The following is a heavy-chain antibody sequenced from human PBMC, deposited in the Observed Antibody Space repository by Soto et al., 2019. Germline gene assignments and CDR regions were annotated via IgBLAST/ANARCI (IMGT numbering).Heavy chain of an antibody. Sequence: EVQLVESGGGLVQPGGSLRLSCAASGFTFSSYWMHWVRQAPGKGLVWVSRINSDGSSTSYADSVKGRFTISRDNAKNTLYVQMNRLRAEDTAVYYCARDRYYYDSSGYFTRAYWGQGTLVTVSS. V-gene: IGHV3-74*01. D-gene: IGHD3-22*01. CDR2: INSDGSST. CDR3: ARDRYYYDSSGYFTRAY. CDR1: GFTFSSYW. J-gene: IGHJ4*02.